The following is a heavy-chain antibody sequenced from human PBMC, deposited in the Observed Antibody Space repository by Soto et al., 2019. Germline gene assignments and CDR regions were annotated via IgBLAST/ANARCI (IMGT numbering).Heavy chain of an antibody. D-gene: IGHD3-3*01. J-gene: IGHJ4*02. V-gene: IGHV3-13*01. CDR2: IGSAGDT. Sequence: HPGGSLRLSCAASGFTFSSYAVHWVRQPTGKGLEWVSVIGSAGDTYYPGSVKGRFTISRENAKNSLYLQMSSLRSEDTAVYYCARGRQYDFWSGYYTGDYWGQGTLVTVSS. CDR3: ARGRQYDFWSGYYTGDY. CDR1: GFTFSSYA.